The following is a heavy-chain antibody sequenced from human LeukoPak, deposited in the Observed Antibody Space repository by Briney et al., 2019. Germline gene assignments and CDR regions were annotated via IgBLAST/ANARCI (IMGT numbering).Heavy chain of an antibody. D-gene: IGHD6-19*01. CDR3: ARGRLARSPYFGY. J-gene: IGHJ4*02. CDR2: IHHGGTT. Sequence: GSLRLSCAASGFTFSNYWMSWVRQAPGKGLEWIGEIHHGGTTNYNPSLKSQVTISVETSKNQFSLNLSSVTAADTAVYYCARGRLARSPYFGYWGQGTLVTVSS. V-gene: IGHV4-4*02. CDR1: GFTFSNYW.